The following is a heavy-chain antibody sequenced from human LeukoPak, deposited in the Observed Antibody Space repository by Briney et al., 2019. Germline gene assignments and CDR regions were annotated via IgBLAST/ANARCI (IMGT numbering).Heavy chain of an antibody. CDR1: GGTFSSYA. CDR3: ASLGSGSPSEPPDYYYYGMDV. V-gene: IGHV1-69*04. Sequence: GASVKVSCKASGGTFSSYAISWVRQAPGQGLEWMGRIIPILGIANYAQKFQGRVTITADKSTSTAYMELSSLRSEDTAVYYCASLGSGSPSEPPDYYYYGMDVWGQGTTVTVSS. CDR2: IIPILGIA. J-gene: IGHJ6*02. D-gene: IGHD3-10*01.